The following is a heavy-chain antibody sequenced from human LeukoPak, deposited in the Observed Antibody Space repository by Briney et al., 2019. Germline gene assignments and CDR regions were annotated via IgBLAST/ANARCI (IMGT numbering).Heavy chain of an antibody. Sequence: PGGSLRLSCAASGFTFSNYWMGWVRQPPGKGLQWVANIKEDGSEKYHVDSVKGRFTISRDNAKNSVYLQMNSLRVEDTAVYYCARRPFGADYWGQGTLVTVSS. CDR1: GFTFSNYW. V-gene: IGHV3-7*01. CDR2: IKEDGSEK. CDR3: ARRPFGADY. D-gene: IGHD3-10*01. J-gene: IGHJ4*02.